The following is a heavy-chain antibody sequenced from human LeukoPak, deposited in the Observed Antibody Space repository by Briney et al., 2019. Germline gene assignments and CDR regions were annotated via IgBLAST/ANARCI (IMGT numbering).Heavy chain of an antibody. Sequence: ASVKVSCKASGYTFTSYGISWVRQAPGQGLEWMGWISAYNGNTNYAQRLQGRVTMTTDTSTSTAYMELRSLRSDDTAVYYCARYDFWSGLPPCYMDVWGKGTTVTVSS. J-gene: IGHJ6*03. D-gene: IGHD3-3*01. CDR2: ISAYNGNT. CDR1: GYTFTSYG. V-gene: IGHV1-18*01. CDR3: ARYDFWSGLPPCYMDV.